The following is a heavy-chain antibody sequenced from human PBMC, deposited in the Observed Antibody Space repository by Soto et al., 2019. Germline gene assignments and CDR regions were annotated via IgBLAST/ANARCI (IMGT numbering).Heavy chain of an antibody. CDR2: ISGSGGST. J-gene: IGHJ5*02. D-gene: IGHD6-13*01. Sequence: EVQLLESGGGLVQPGGSLRLSCAASVFTFSSYAMSWVRQAPGKGLEWVSAISGSGGSTYYADSVKGRFTISRDNSKNTLYLQMNSLRAEDTAVYYCAKEGQQRRFSYNWCDPWGQGTLVTVSS. V-gene: IGHV3-23*01. CDR3: AKEGQQRRFSYNWCDP. CDR1: VFTFSSYA.